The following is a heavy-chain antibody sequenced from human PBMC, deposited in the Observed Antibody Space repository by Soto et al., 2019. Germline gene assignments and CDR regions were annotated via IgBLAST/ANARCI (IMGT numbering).Heavy chain of an antibody. Sequence: SETLSLTCTVSGGSISSYYLSWIRQPPGKGLEWIGYIYYSGSTNYNPSLKSRVTISVDTSKNQFSLKLSSVTAADTAVYYCARSSSTSSNWFDPWGQGTLVTVSS. CDR1: GGSISSYY. V-gene: IGHV4-59*01. CDR2: IYYSGST. CDR3: ARSSSTSSNWFDP. D-gene: IGHD2-2*01. J-gene: IGHJ5*02.